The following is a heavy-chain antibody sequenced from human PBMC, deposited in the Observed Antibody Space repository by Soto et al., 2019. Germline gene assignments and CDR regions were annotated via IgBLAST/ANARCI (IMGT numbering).Heavy chain of an antibody. CDR1: GFTFSSYG. D-gene: IGHD6-13*01. Sequence: GGSLRLSCAASGFTFSSYGMHWVRQAPGKGLEWVAVISYDGSNKYYTDSVKGRFTISRDNSKNTLYLQMNSLRAEDTAVYYCAQDPHSWRTQSYYYGVDVWGQGTTATVSS. J-gene: IGHJ6*02. V-gene: IGHV3-30*18. CDR3: AQDPHSWRTQSYYYGVDV. CDR2: ISYDGSNK.